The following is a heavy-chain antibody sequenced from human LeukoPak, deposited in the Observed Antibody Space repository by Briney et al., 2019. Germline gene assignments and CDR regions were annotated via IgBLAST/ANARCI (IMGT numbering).Heavy chain of an antibody. CDR1: GYTFTSYA. CDR3: ARYSYGYVRGPFDY. D-gene: IGHD5-18*01. Sequence: GASVKVSCKASGYTFTSYAMNWVRQAPGQGLEWMGWINTNTGNPTYAQGFTGRFVFSLDTSVSMAYLQISSLKAEDTAVYYCARYSYGYVRGPFDYWGQGTLVTVSS. V-gene: IGHV7-4-1*04. CDR2: INTNTGNP. J-gene: IGHJ4*02.